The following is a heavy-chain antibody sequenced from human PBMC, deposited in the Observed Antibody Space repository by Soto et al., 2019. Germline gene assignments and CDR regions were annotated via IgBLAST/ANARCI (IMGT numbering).Heavy chain of an antibody. CDR1: GDTFNNYA. CDR3: ASSYGISWYGDY. J-gene: IGHJ4*02. CDR2: VISTAGKP. D-gene: IGHD6-13*01. Sequence: QVQLVQSGAEVKKPGTSVKVSCQAFGDTFNNYAVTWVRQAPGQGLEWMGGVISTAGKPNYAQNFQGRITITADESTSTVYMELSSLRSDDTAVYYCASSYGISWYGDYWGQGTLVTVAS. V-gene: IGHV1-69*01.